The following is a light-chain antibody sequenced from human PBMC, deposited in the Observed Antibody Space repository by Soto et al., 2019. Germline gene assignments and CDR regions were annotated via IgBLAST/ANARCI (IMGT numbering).Light chain of an antibody. CDR1: QGISTY. J-gene: IGKJ1*01. Sequence: DIQMTQSPSSLSASVGDRVTITCRASQGISTYLVWYQQRQGRAPKLLIYDASSLLSGVPSRFSGSGSGTDFTLTISRLEPEDFVVYYCQQYGSSFPTFGQGTKVEI. V-gene: IGKV1-16*01. CDR3: QQYGSSFPT. CDR2: DAS.